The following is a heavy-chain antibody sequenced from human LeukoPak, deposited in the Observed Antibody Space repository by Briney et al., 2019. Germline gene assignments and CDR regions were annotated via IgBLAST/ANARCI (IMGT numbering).Heavy chain of an antibody. J-gene: IGHJ4*02. CDR3: ARGWVVGATIDY. D-gene: IGHD1-26*01. Sequence: SETLPLTCAVYGGSFSGYYWSWIRQPPGKGLEWIGEINHSGSTNYNPSLKSRATISVDTSKNQFSLKLSSVTAADTAVYYCARGWVVGATIDYWGQGTLVTVSS. CDR1: GGSFSGYY. V-gene: IGHV4-34*01. CDR2: INHSGST.